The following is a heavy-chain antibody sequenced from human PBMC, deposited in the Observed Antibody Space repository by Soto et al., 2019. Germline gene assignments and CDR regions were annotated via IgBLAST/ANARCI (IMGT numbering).Heavy chain of an antibody. CDR2: LYYSGST. J-gene: IGHJ5*02. CDR3: ARGIAARLEALDP. Sequence: PSETLSLSCTVSGGSISSGGYYWSWLRQHPGKVLEWIGYLYYSGSTYYNPSLQSRVTISVDTSKNQFSLKLSSVTAADTAVYYCARGIAARLEALDPWGQRTLVTVSS. CDR1: GGSISSGGYY. D-gene: IGHD6-6*01. V-gene: IGHV4-31*03.